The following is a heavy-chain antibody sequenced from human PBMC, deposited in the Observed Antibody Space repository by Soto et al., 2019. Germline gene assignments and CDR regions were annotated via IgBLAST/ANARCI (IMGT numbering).Heavy chain of an antibody. D-gene: IGHD4-17*01. V-gene: IGHV3-30-3*01. CDR3: AREAGDYAEGWSWFDP. CDR2: ISYDGSNK. Sequence: QVQLVESGGGVVQPGRSLRLSCAASGFTFSSYAMHWVRQAPGKGLEWVAVISYDGSNKYYADSVKGRFTITRDNSKNTLYLQMNSLRAEATAVYYCAREAGDYAEGWSWFDPWGQGTLVTVSS. J-gene: IGHJ5*02. CDR1: GFTFSSYA.